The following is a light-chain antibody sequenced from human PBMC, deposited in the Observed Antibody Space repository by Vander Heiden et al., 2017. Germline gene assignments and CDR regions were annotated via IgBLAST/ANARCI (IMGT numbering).Light chain of an antibody. Sequence: QPPLTQPPSVSAAPGQTLAISCSGGSSNIGRNYVSWYLHVPGTAPKLLIHENNKRPSGIPDRFSASKSGTSATLSICGLQPGDEADYYCATWDTDLTAVVFGGGTKLTVL. CDR2: ENN. J-gene: IGLJ2*01. CDR3: ATWDTDLTAVV. CDR1: SSNIGRNY. V-gene: IGLV1-51*02.